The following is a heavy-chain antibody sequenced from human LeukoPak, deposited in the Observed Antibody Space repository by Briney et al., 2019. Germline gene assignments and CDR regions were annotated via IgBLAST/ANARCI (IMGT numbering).Heavy chain of an antibody. CDR3: ARAGFRFLEWLLTEPFDY. CDR1: GFSFSNFS. D-gene: IGHD3-3*01. CDR2: ISSSGSYI. V-gene: IGHV3-21*01. Sequence: PGESLRLSCAASGFSFSNFSMNWVRLAPGKGLEWVSSISSSGSYIYYADSVKGRFTIYRDNTRNSLSLQMNGLRAEDTAVYYCARAGFRFLEWLLTEPFDYWGRGTLVTVSS. J-gene: IGHJ4*02.